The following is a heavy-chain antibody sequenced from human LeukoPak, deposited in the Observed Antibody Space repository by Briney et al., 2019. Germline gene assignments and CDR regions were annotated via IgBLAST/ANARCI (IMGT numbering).Heavy chain of an antibody. CDR3: ARVPYDSSGYSFDY. J-gene: IGHJ4*02. CDR2: IYTSGST. V-gene: IGHV4-4*07. D-gene: IGHD3-22*01. Sequence: SETLSLTCTVSGGSISSYYWSWIRQPAGKGLEWIGRIYTSGSTNYNPSLKSRVTMSVDTPKNQFSLKLSSVTAADTAVYYCARVPYDSSGYSFDYWGQGTLVTVSS. CDR1: GGSISSYY.